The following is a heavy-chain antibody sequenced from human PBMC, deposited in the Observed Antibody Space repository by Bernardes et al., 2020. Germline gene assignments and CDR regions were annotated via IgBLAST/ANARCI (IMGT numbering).Heavy chain of an antibody. CDR2: IYYSGST. J-gene: IGHJ4*02. D-gene: IGHD5-12*01. CDR1: GGSISSYY. Sequence: SETLSLTCTVSGGSISSYYWSWIRQPPGKGLEWIGYIYYSGSTNYNPSLKSRVTISVDTSKNQFSLKLSSVTAADTAVYYCARGWGSGYQRPFDYWGQGTLVTVSS. CDR3: ARGWGSGYQRPFDY. V-gene: IGHV4-59*01.